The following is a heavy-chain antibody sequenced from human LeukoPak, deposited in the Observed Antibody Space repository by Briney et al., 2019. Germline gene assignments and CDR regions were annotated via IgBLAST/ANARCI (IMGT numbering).Heavy chain of an antibody. D-gene: IGHD5-18*01. CDR2: ISSTSSTI. CDR3: ATWIVDGYLFDF. J-gene: IGHJ4*02. V-gene: IGHV3-48*02. Sequence: GGSLRLSCVASGFTFSNYNMNWVRQAPGKGLEWVSYISSTSSTIYYADSVKGRFTISRDNAKNSLSLQMNSLRDEDTAVYYCATWIVDGYLFDFWGQGTLVTVSS. CDR1: GFTFSNYN.